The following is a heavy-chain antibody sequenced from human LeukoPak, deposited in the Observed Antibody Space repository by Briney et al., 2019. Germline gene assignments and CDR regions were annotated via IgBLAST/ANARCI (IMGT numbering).Heavy chain of an antibody. J-gene: IGHJ4*02. V-gene: IGHV4-61*08. CDR3: ARGSLNERGRAFDY. Sequence: SETLSLTCTVSGGSISSGGYYWSWIRQPPGKGLEWIGYIYYSGSTNYNPSLKSRVTISVDTSKNQFSLKLSSVTAADTAVYYCARGSLNERGRAFDYWGQGTLVTVSS. D-gene: IGHD3-16*01. CDR2: IYYSGST. CDR1: GGSISSGGYY.